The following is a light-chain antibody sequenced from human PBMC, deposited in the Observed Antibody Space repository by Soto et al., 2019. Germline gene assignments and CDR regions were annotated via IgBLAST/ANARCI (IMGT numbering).Light chain of an antibody. Sequence: EIVLTQFPATLSLSPGERAALSCRASQGVGRFLAWYQQKPGQAPRLLIYDASNRATGIPARFSGSGSVTDFTLAIDNLEPEDFAVYYCQQRGGWPLTFGGGTKVEIK. CDR1: QGVGRF. J-gene: IGKJ4*01. V-gene: IGKV3-11*01. CDR3: QQRGGWPLT. CDR2: DAS.